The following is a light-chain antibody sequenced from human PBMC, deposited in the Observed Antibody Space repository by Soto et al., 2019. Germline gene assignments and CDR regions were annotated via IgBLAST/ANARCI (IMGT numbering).Light chain of an antibody. J-gene: IGLJ1*01. CDR1: SSDVGANNY. CDR3: SSYAGANRV. V-gene: IGLV2-8*01. CDR2: EVT. Sequence: QSALTQPPSASGSPGQSVTISCTGTSSDVGANNYVSWYQQHPGKAPKLMIYEVTKRPSGVPDRFSGSKSGNTASLTVSGLQAEDEAVYYCSSYAGANRVFGTGTKVTVL.